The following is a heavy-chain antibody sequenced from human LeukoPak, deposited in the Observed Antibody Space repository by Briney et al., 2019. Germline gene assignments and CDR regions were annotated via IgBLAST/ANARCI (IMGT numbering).Heavy chain of an antibody. V-gene: IGHV4-39*07. D-gene: IGHD1-1*01. CDR3: ARARTGFDL. CDR2: IYYTGTT. CDR1: GASISNSSHY. J-gene: IGHJ5*02. Sequence: SETLSLTCIVSGASISNSSHYWGWIRQPPGKGLEWIGNIYYTGTTYYAPSLKSRVTISIDTSKSQFSLKVSSVTAADTAVYYCARARTGFDLWGQGALVTVSS.